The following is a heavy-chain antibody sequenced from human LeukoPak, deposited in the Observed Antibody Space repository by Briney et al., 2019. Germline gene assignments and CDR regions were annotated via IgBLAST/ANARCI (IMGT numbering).Heavy chain of an antibody. CDR1: GYTFTSYA. CDR2: INAGNGNT. Sequence: ASVKVSCKASGYTFTSYAMHWVRQAPGQRLEWMGWINAGNGNTKYSQKFQGRVTITRDTSASTAYMELSSLRSEDTVVYYCARDPYSSSFWYYYYGMDVWGQGTTVTVSS. CDR3: ARDPYSSSFWYYYYGMDV. D-gene: IGHD6-6*01. V-gene: IGHV1-3*01. J-gene: IGHJ6*02.